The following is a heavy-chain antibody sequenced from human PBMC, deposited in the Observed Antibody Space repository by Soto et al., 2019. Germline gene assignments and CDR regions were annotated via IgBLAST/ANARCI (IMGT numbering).Heavy chain of an antibody. J-gene: IGHJ6*02. Sequence: GGSLRLSCAASGFTFSSYTMNWVRLAPGEGPEWVSYISSSTSTIKYADSVKGRFTISRDNAKNSLYLQMNSLRDEDTAVYYCAASCVACGGFNYYGMDVWGQGTTVTVSS. V-gene: IGHV3-48*02. CDR2: ISSSTSTI. D-gene: IGHD2-21*01. CDR3: AASCVACGGFNYYGMDV. CDR1: GFTFSSYT.